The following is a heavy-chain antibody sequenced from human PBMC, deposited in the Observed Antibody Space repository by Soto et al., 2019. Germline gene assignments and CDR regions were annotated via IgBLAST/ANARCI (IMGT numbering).Heavy chain of an antibody. CDR2: ISGSGGST. D-gene: IGHD6-6*01. J-gene: IGHJ6*02. CDR1: GFTFSSYA. CDR3: AKDLGPVEYSSSLGAGYYYYYYGMDV. V-gene: IGHV3-23*01. Sequence: LRLSCAASGFTFSSYAMSWVRQAPGKGLEWVSAISGSGGSTYYADSVKGRFTISRDNSKNTLYLQMNSLRAEDTAVYYCAKDLGPVEYSSSLGAGYYYYYYGMDVWGQGTTVTVSS.